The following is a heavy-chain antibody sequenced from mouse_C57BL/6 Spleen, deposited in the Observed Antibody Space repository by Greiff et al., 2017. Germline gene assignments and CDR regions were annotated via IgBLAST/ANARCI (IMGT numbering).Heavy chain of an antibody. CDR1: GYSFTGYY. D-gene: IGHD1-1*01. CDR2: INPSTGGT. Sequence: VHVKQSGPELVKPGASVKISCKASGYSFTGYYMNWVKQSPEKSLEWIGEINPSTGGTTYNQKFKAKATLTVDKSSSTAYMQLKSLTSEDSAVYYCARRYGSSYVYAMDYWGQGTSVTVSS. J-gene: IGHJ4*01. CDR3: ARRYGSSYVYAMDY. V-gene: IGHV1-42*01.